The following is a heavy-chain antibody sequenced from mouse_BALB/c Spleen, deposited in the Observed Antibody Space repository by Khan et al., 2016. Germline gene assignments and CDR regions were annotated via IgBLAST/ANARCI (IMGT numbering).Heavy chain of an antibody. CDR2: ISYSGST. J-gene: IGHJ4*01. Sequence: EVQLQESGPGLVKPSQSLSLTCTVTGYSITSDYAWNWIRQFPGNKLEWMGYISYSGSTSYNPSLKSRISITRDTSKNQFFLQLNSVTTEDTAPYSCARIVIYDGYDGYAMDYWGQGTSVTVSA. CDR3: ARIVIYDGYDGYAMDY. CDR1: GYSITSDYA. V-gene: IGHV3-2*02. D-gene: IGHD2-3*01.